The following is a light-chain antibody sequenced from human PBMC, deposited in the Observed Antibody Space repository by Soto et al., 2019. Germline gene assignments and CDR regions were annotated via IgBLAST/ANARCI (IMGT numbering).Light chain of an antibody. Sequence: DIQMTQSPSSLSASVGDRVTITCRASQSISSYLYWYQQKPGKAPKLLIYAASSLQSGVPSRFSGSGSGTDFTFTISSLQPEDIATYYCQQYDNLLGTFGQGTKVDIK. V-gene: IGKV1-33*01. J-gene: IGKJ1*01. CDR3: QQYDNLLGT. CDR2: AAS. CDR1: QSISSY.